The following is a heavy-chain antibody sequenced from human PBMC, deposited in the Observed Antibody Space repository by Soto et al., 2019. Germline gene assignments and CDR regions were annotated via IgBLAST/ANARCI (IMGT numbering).Heavy chain of an antibody. V-gene: IGHV3-23*01. CDR1: GFTFSSYA. CDR2: ISGSGGST. CDR3: AKEVVRGAIIYPDYFDY. J-gene: IGHJ4*02. D-gene: IGHD3-10*01. Sequence: GGSLRLSCAASGFTFSSYAMSWVRQAPGKGLEWVSAISGSGGSTYYADSVKGRFTISRDNSKNTLYLQMNSLRAEDTAVYYCAKEVVRGAIIYPDYFDYWGQGTLVTVSS.